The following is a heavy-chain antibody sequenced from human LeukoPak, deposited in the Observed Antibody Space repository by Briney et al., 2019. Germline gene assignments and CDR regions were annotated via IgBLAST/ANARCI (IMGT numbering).Heavy chain of an antibody. CDR1: GGSFSGYY. CDR2: INHSGST. CDR3: ARGLAY. J-gene: IGHJ4*02. V-gene: IGHV4-34*01. Sequence: SETLSLTCAVYGGSFSGYYWSWIRQPPGKGLEWIGEINHSGSTNYNPSLKSRVTISVDTSKNQFSLKLSSVTAADTSVYYCARGLAYWGQGTLVTVSS.